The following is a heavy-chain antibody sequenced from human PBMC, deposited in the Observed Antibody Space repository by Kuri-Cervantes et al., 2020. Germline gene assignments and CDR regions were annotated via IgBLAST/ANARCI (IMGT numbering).Heavy chain of an antibody. CDR2: INPSGGST. CDR3: ARDPFGELLSGAFDF. J-gene: IGHJ3*01. CDR1: GYTFTSYY. V-gene: IGHV1-46*01. D-gene: IGHD3-10*01. Sequence: ASVKVSCKASGYTFTSYYMHWVRQAPGQGLEWMGIINPSGGSTSYAQKFQGRVTMTRDTSTSTVYMELSSLRSEDTAVYYCARDPFGELLSGAFDFWGQGTMVTVSS.